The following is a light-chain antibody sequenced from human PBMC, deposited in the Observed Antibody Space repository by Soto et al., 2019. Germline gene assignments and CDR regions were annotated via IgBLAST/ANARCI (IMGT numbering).Light chain of an antibody. V-gene: IGLV1-40*01. CDR3: QSYDSSRSGWV. J-gene: IGLJ3*02. CDR1: SSNIGSGYD. CDR2: GNS. Sequence: QSVLTQPPSVSGAPGQRVTISCTGSSSNIGSGYDVHWYQQLPGTAPKLLIYGNSNRPSGVPDRFSGSKSGTSASLAITGLRAADEADYYCQSYDSSRSGWVFGGGTKLTVL.